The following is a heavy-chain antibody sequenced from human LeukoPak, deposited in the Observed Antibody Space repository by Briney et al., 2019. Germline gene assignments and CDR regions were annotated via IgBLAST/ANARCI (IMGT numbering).Heavy chain of an antibody. CDR2: IRQDGSER. J-gene: IGHJ4*02. V-gene: IGHV3-7*03. D-gene: IGHD4-17*01. CDR1: GFTFSNYW. CDR3: ASHGWVTGTTKADY. Sequence: GGSLRLSCAASGFTFSNYWMNWVRQAPGKGLEWVANIRQDGSERYYVDSVKGRFAISRDNAKNSLYLQMNSLRAEDTAVYYCASHGWVTGTTKADYWSQGTLVTVSS.